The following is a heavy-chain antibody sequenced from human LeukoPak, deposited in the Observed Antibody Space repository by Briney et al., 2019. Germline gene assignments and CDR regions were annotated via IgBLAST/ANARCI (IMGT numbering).Heavy chain of an antibody. V-gene: IGHV4-59*01. J-gene: IGHJ4*02. Sequence: KPSETLSLTCTVSGASISDYYWSWLRQPPGKGLEWLGYIYYSGSTNYNPSLKSRVTLSVDTSKNQFSLKLSSVTAADTAVYYCARVVRGATGSDYWGQGTLVTVSS. CDR2: IYYSGST. CDR1: GASISDYY. CDR3: ARVVRGATGSDY. D-gene: IGHD1-26*01.